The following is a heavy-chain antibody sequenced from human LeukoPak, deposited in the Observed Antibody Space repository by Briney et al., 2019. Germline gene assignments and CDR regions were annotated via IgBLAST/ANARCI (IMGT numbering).Heavy chain of an antibody. V-gene: IGHV3-21*01. CDR2: ISSSSSYI. J-gene: IGHJ3*02. Sequence: GGSLSLSCAASGFTFSSYSMNWVRQAPGKGLEWVSSISSSSSYIYYADSVKGRFTISRDNAKNSLYLQMNSLRAEDTAVYYCARDRDIVAHNAFDIWGQGTMVTVSS. CDR1: GFTFSSYS. CDR3: ARDRDIVAHNAFDI. D-gene: IGHD5-12*01.